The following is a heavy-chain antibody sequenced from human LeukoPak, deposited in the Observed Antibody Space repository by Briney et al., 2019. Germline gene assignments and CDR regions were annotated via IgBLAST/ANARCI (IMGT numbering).Heavy chain of an antibody. J-gene: IGHJ4*02. CDR3: AKCGIRYYDFWSGYCNYFDY. Sequence: GGSLRLSCAASGFTFSSYGMHWVRQAPDKGLEWVAVISDDGSNKYYADSVKGRFTISRDNSKNTLYLQMNSLRAEDTAVYYCAKCGIRYYDFWSGYCNYFDYWGQGTLVTVSS. CDR1: GFTFSSYG. D-gene: IGHD3-3*01. V-gene: IGHV3-30*18. CDR2: ISDDGSNK.